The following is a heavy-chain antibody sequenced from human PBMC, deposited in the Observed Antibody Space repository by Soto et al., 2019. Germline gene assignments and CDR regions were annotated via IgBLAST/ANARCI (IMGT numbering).Heavy chain of an antibody. Sequence: GGSLRLSCVGSGFTFSYYEMNWVRQAPGKGLERVAFISHTDRLTHYPDSVKGRFTISRDNAKNSLYLHMTSLRVEDTAVYYCARDTGRASADLWGQGTLVTSP. CDR3: ARDTGRASADL. J-gene: IGHJ5*02. CDR1: GFTFSYYE. V-gene: IGHV3-48*03. D-gene: IGHD6-13*01. CDR2: ISHTDRLT.